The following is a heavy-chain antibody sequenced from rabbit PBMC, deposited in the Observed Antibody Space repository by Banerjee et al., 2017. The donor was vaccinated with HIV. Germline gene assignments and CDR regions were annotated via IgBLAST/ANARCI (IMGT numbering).Heavy chain of an antibody. CDR2: IYTSSGST. Sequence: QELLVESGGGLVTLGGSLTLTCKASGFSFSSGYDMCWVRQAPGKGLEWIACIYTSSGSTDYASWVSGRFTISLDNAQNTVTLQMTNLTAADTATYFCARNDYSSGWGADLWGPGTLVT. D-gene: IGHD4-1*01. J-gene: IGHJ4*01. V-gene: IGHV1S43*01. CDR3: ARNDYSSGWGADL. CDR1: GFSFSSGYD.